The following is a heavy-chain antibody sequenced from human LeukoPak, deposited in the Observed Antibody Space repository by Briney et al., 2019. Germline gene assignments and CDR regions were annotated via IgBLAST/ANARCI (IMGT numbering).Heavy chain of an antibody. Sequence: GGSLRLSCAASGFTFSSYAMSWVRQAPGKGLEWVSAISGSGGSTYYADSVKGRFTISRDNSKNTLYLQMNSLRAEDTAVYYCARYDSSGRSFDYWGQGTLVTVSS. D-gene: IGHD3-22*01. J-gene: IGHJ4*02. CDR3: ARYDSSGRSFDY. CDR2: ISGSGGST. CDR1: GFTFSSYA. V-gene: IGHV3-23*01.